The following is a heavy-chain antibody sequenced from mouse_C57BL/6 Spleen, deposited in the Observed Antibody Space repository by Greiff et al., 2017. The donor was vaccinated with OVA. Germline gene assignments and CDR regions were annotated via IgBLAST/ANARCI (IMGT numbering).Heavy chain of an antibody. CDR2: INPNNGGT. V-gene: IGHV1-18*01. Sequence: VQLKESGPELVKPGASVKIPCKASGYTFTDYNMDWVKQSHGKSLEWIGDINPNNGGTIYNQKFKGKATLTVDKSSSTAYMELRSLTSEDTAVYYCARRIYYGTYYFDYWGQGTTLTVSS. D-gene: IGHD2-1*01. CDR1: GYTFTDYN. CDR3: ARRIYYGTYYFDY. J-gene: IGHJ2*01.